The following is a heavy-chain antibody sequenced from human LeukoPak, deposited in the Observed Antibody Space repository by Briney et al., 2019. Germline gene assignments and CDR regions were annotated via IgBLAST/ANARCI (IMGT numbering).Heavy chain of an antibody. J-gene: IGHJ4*02. CDR1: GYRFTSYG. V-gene: IGHV1-18*01. D-gene: IGHD5-12*01. Sequence: GASVKVSCKTSGYRFTSYGMSWVRQAPGQGLEWMGWISVYNGNTNYAQKLQGRVTMTTDTSTSTAYMELRSLRSDDTAVYFCARDQGGYDLDYWGQGTLVTVSS. CDR2: ISVYNGNT. CDR3: ARDQGGYDLDY.